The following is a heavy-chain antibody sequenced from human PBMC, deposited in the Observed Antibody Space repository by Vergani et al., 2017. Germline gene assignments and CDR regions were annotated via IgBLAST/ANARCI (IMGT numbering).Heavy chain of an antibody. CDR2: IHTGGST. CDR1: GDSMSSGTYY. J-gene: IGHJ4*02. V-gene: IGHV4-61*02. Sequence: QVQLRESGPGLVKPAQTLSLTCTVSGDSMSSGTYYWSWIRQPAGKGPEWIGHIHTGGSTDLNPSFKSRVSISVDTSKSQFSLKLNSVTVADTAVYYCARSRPYCTSGSCPAIWGQGTLVTVSS. CDR3: ARSRPYCTSGSCPAI. D-gene: IGHD2-15*01.